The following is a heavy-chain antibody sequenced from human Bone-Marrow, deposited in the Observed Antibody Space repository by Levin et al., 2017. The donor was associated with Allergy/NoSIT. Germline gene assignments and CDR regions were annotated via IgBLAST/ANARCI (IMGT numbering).Heavy chain of an antibody. J-gene: IGHJ4*02. CDR2: IKSKTDGGTT. Sequence: GESLKISCAASGFTFSNAWMSWVRQAPGKGLEWVGRIKSKTDGGTTDYAAPVKGRFTISRDDSKNTLYLQMNSLKTEDTAVYYCTTPGDTAYYDFWSGSVDWGQGTLVTVSS. CDR3: TTPGDTAYYDFWSGSVD. V-gene: IGHV3-15*01. CDR1: GFTFSNAW. D-gene: IGHD3-3*01.